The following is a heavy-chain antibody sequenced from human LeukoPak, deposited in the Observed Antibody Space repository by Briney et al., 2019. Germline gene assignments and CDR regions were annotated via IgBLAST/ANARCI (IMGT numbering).Heavy chain of an antibody. Sequence: SVKVSCKASGGTFSSYAISWVRPAPGQGLEWMGGIIPIFGTANYAQKFQGRVTITADESTSTAYMELSSLRSEDTAVYYCARDLGETGSFDYWGQGTLVTVSS. CDR2: IIPIFGTA. V-gene: IGHV1-69*13. D-gene: IGHD3-16*01. J-gene: IGHJ4*02. CDR1: GGTFSSYA. CDR3: ARDLGETGSFDY.